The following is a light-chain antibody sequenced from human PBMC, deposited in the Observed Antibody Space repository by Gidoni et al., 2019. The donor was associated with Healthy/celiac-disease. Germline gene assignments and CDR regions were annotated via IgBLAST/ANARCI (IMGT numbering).Light chain of an antibody. CDR1: NIGSKS. Sequence: SYVLTPTPPVSVAPGKTARITCGGNNIGSKSVHWYQQKPGQAPVLVIYYDSDRPSGIPERFSGSNSGNTATLTISRVEAGDEADYYCQVWDSSSDHVVFGGGTKLTVL. V-gene: IGLV3-21*04. CDR3: QVWDSSSDHVV. J-gene: IGLJ2*01. CDR2: YDS.